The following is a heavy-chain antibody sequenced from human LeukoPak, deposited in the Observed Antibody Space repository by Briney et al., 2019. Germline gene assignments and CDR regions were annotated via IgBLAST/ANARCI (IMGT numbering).Heavy chain of an antibody. CDR3: ARYGGKGGLVY. V-gene: IGHV4-34*01. CDR2: INHSGST. Sequence: SETRSLTCAVYGGSFSGYYWSWIRQPPGKGLEWIGEINHSGSTNYNPSLKSRVTISVDTSKNQFSLKLSSVTAADTAVYYCARYGGKGGLVYWGQGTLVTVSS. D-gene: IGHD4-23*01. J-gene: IGHJ4*02. CDR1: GGSFSGYY.